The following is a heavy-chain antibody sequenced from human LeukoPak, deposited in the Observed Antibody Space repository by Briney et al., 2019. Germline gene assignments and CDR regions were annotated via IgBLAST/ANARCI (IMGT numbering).Heavy chain of an antibody. D-gene: IGHD5-24*01. V-gene: IGHV1-18*01. Sequence: GASVKVSCKASGYTFTSYGISSVRQAPGQGREWMGWISAYNGNTNYAQKLQGRVTMTTDTSTSTAYMELRSLRSDDTAVYYCARGSYVEMVPYYYYGMDVWGQGTTVTVSS. CDR2: ISAYNGNT. CDR3: ARGSYVEMVPYYYYGMDV. CDR1: GYTFTSYG. J-gene: IGHJ6*02.